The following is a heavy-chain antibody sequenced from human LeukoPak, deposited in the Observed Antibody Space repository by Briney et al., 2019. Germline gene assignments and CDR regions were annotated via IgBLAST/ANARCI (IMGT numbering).Heavy chain of an antibody. Sequence: PGRSLRLSCAASGFTFSSYAMHWVRQAPGKGLEWVALISFDGSNKYYADSVKGRFTISRDNSKNTLYLQMNSLRAEDTAIYYCAREQKAYSNYPNYDYWGQGTLVTVSS. J-gene: IGHJ4*02. V-gene: IGHV3-30*04. D-gene: IGHD4-11*01. CDR3: AREQKAYSNYPNYDY. CDR1: GFTFSSYA. CDR2: ISFDGSNK.